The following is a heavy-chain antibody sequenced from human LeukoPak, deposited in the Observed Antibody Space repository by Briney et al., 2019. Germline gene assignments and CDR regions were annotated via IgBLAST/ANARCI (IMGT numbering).Heavy chain of an antibody. CDR2: IYYSVST. D-gene: IGHD1-26*01. CDR1: GGSISSYY. Sequence: SETLSLTCTVSGGSISSYYWSWIRQPPGKGLEWIGYIYYSVSTNYNRSLKSRVTISVDTSKNQFSLKLSSVTAADTAVYYCARDAFGSGSYNWFDPWGQGTRVTVSS. V-gene: IGHV4-59*01. J-gene: IGHJ5*02. CDR3: ARDAFGSGSYNWFDP.